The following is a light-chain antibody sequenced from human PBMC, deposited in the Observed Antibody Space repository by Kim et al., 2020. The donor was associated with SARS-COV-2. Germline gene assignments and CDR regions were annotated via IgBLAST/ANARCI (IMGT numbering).Light chain of an antibody. CDR2: SAS. Sequence: GDRVAITCRASQAISTWVAWYQQKPEKAPELLIYSASSLQSGVPSRFSGSGSGTDFTLTISSLQPEDFATYYCQQANSFPWTFGQGTKVDIK. CDR1: QAISTW. CDR3: QQANSFPWT. J-gene: IGKJ1*01. V-gene: IGKV1-12*01.